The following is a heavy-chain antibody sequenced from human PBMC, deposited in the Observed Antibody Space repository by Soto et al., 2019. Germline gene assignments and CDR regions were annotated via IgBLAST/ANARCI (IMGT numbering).Heavy chain of an antibody. CDR3: AKIESRFFYDSTGYYPFDY. CDR1: GFTFSSYW. CDR2: INSDGSST. D-gene: IGHD3-22*01. J-gene: IGHJ4*02. V-gene: IGHV3-74*01. Sequence: GGSLRLSCAASGFTFSSYWMHWVRQAPGKGLVWVSRINSDGSSTSYADSVKGRFTISRDNAKNTLYLQMNSLRAEDTAVYYCAKIESRFFYDSTGYYPFDYWGQGTLVTVSS.